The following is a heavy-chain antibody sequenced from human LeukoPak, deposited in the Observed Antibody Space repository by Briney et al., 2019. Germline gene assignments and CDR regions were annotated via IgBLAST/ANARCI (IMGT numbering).Heavy chain of an antibody. CDR2: IGTAGDT. CDR1: GFTFSSYD. J-gene: IGHJ6*02. D-gene: IGHD3-9*01. CDR3: ARAGITYYILTGSYYYYGMDV. Sequence: GGSLRLSCAASGFTFSSYDMHWVRQATGKGLEWVSAIGTAGDTYYPGSVKGRFTISRENAKNSLYLQMNSLRAGDTAVYYCARAGITYYILTGSYYYYGMDVWGQGTTVTVSS. V-gene: IGHV3-13*01.